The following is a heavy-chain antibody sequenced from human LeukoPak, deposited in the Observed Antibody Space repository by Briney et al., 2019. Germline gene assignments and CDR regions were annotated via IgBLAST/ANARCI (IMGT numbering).Heavy chain of an antibody. J-gene: IGHJ6*04. Sequence: GGSLRLSCAASGFTFSSYSMNWVRQAPGKGLEWVSYISSSGSTIYYADSVRGRFTISRDNAKNSLYLQMNSLRAEDTAVYYCAELGITMIGGVWGKGTTVTISS. CDR1: GFTFSSYS. CDR2: ISSSGSTI. CDR3: AELGITMIGGV. D-gene: IGHD3-10*02. V-gene: IGHV3-48*04.